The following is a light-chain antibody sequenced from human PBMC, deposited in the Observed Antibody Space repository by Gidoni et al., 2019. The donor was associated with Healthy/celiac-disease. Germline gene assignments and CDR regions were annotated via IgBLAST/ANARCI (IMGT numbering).Light chain of an antibody. CDR1: QSVSSY. J-gene: IGKJ3*01. CDR2: DAS. CDR3: PQRSNWPPIFT. V-gene: IGKV3-11*01. Sequence: EIVLTQSPATLSLSPGERATLPCRARQSVSSYLAWYQQKPGQAPRLLIYDASNRAPGIPARFRGSGSGTDFTLTISSLEPEDFAVYYCPQRSNWPPIFTFGPGTKVDIK.